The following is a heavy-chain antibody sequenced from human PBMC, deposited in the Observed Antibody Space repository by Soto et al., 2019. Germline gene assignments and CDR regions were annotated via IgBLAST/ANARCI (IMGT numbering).Heavy chain of an antibody. Sequence: QVQLQESGPGLVKPSQTLSLTCTVSGGSISSGGYYWSWIRQHPGKGLEWIGYIYYSGSTYYNPSIKSRVTISVDTSKNQFSLKLSSVTAADTAVYYCASGVDDYGDQTGYYFDYWGQGTLVTVSS. D-gene: IGHD4-17*01. CDR1: GGSISSGGYY. J-gene: IGHJ4*02. CDR3: ASGVDDYGDQTGYYFDY. V-gene: IGHV4-31*03. CDR2: IYYSGST.